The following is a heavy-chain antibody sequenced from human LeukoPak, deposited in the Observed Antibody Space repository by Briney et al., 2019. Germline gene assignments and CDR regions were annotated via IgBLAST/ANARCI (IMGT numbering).Heavy chain of an antibody. CDR3: TTVGIWNMIQGEDR. CDR1: GFPFSKAW. CDR2: IKSETDGGTT. Sequence: PGGSLRLSCAVFGSGFPFSKAWMSWVRQAPGKGLEWVGRIKSETDGGTTDYAAPVKGRFSILRDDSKNTLYLQMDNLKTEDTAVYYCTTVGIWNMIQGEDRWGQGTLVAVSS. J-gene: IGHJ5*02. D-gene: IGHD1/OR15-1a*01. V-gene: IGHV3-15*01.